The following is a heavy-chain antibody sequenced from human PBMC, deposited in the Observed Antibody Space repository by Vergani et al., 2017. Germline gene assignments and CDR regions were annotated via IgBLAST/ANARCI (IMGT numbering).Heavy chain of an antibody. Sequence: QVQLQESGPGLVKPSQTLSLTCTVSGGSISSGDYYWSWIRQPPGKGLEWIGYIYYSGSTYYNPSLKSRVTISVDTSKNQFSLKLSSVTAADTAVYYCARVEGGRYYDILTGYYRSYYYGMDVWGQGTTVTVSS. CDR3: ARVEGGRYYDILTGYYRSYYYGMDV. CDR1: GGSISSGDYY. V-gene: IGHV4-30-4*08. CDR2: IYYSGST. D-gene: IGHD3-9*01. J-gene: IGHJ6*02.